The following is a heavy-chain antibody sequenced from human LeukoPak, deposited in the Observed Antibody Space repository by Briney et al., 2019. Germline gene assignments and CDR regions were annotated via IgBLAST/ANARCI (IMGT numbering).Heavy chain of an antibody. CDR2: IIPIFGTA. Sequence: SVKVSCKASGGTFSSYAISWVRQAPGQGLEWMGGIIPIFGTANYAQKFRGRVTITADKSTSTAYMELSSLRSEDTAVYYCARAPIAAAGKGLRDWGQGTLVTVSS. V-gene: IGHV1-69*06. CDR3: ARAPIAAAGKGLRD. J-gene: IGHJ4*02. D-gene: IGHD6-13*01. CDR1: GGTFSSYA.